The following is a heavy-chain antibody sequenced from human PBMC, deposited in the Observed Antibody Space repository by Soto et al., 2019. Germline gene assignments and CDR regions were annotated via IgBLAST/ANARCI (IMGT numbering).Heavy chain of an antibody. V-gene: IGHV1-18*04. J-gene: IGHJ6*02. CDR3: ARDATWIQIWFKKYGIDI. Sequence: GASVKVSCKASGYTFTRYGISWVRQAPGQGLEWMGWISAYNGNTNYAQKLQGRVTMTTDTSTSTAYRELRSLRSDDTAVYYCARDATWIQIWFKKYGIDIWGQGSTVTVSS. CDR1: GYTFTRYG. D-gene: IGHD5-18*01. CDR2: ISAYNGNT.